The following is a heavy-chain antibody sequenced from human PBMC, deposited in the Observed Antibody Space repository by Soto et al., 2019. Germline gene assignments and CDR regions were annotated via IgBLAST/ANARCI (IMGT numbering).Heavy chain of an antibody. J-gene: IGHJ4*02. Sequence: VQLLESGGGLVQPGGSLRLSCGASGFTASNYAMTWVRQAPGKGLQWVSTISDSGRSAYYADSVKGRFAIYRDNSKNTLFLQMNDLRAEDTAVYFCAKDARRTGLVGHWIDWGQGTLVTVSS. V-gene: IGHV3-23*01. CDR2: ISDSGRSA. CDR3: AKDARRTGLVGHWID. CDR1: GFTASNYA. D-gene: IGHD2-8*02.